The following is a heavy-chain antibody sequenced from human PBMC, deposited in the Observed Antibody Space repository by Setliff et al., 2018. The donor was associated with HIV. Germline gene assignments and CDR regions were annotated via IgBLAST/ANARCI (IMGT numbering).Heavy chain of an antibody. Sequence: PSETLSLTCTVSGGPISSYYWTWIRQPPGKGLEWVGFVYYNGGTSYNPSLKSRATVSIDTSKNQFSLKLSSMTAADTAVYYCAARGGYHFDYWGQGILVTVSS. V-gene: IGHV4-59*08. D-gene: IGHD1-26*01. CDR1: GGPISSYY. CDR2: VYYNGGT. CDR3: AARGGYHFDY. J-gene: IGHJ4*02.